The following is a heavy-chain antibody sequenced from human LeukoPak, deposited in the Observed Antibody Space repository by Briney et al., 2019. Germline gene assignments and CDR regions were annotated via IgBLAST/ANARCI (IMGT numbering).Heavy chain of an antibody. CDR1: GASISSSDYY. Sequence: SETLSLTCSVSGASISSSDYYWGWIRQPPGKGLEWIGTIYHSGSTYYNTSLKSRVTISVDTSKNQFSLKFNSVTAADTAVYYCARVGIVLVTGSNWADPWGQGTLVPVSS. D-gene: IGHD3-22*01. CDR3: ARVGIVLVTGSNWADP. V-gene: IGHV4-39*07. J-gene: IGHJ5*01. CDR2: IYHSGST.